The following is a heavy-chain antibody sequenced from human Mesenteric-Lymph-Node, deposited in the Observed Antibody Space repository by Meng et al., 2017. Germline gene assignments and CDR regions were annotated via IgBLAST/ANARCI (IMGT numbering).Heavy chain of an antibody. V-gene: IGHV3-23*01. Sequence: EVQLLESGGGLVQPGGSLRLSCAASGFTFSNYAVSWVRQAPGKGLEWVSVITGSGGNTYYADSMKGRFTISRDNSKNTLYLQMNSLRAEDTAVYYCAKASTVRGFDPWGQGTLVTVSS. D-gene: IGHD3-10*02. CDR3: AKASTVRGFDP. J-gene: IGHJ5*02. CDR1: GFTFSNYA. CDR2: ITGSGGNT.